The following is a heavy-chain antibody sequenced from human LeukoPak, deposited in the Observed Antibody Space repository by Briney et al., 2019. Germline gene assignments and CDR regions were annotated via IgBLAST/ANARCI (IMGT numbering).Heavy chain of an antibody. V-gene: IGHV3-66*01. J-gene: IGHJ4*02. Sequence: GGSLRLSCAASGFTVSSNYMSWVRQAPGKGLEWVSVIYSGGSTYYADSVKGRFTISRDNSKNTLYLQMNSLRAEDTAVYYCARDDSAAGLFNYWGQGTLVTVSS. CDR3: ARDDSAAGLFNY. D-gene: IGHD6-13*01. CDR2: IYSGGST. CDR1: GFTVSSNY.